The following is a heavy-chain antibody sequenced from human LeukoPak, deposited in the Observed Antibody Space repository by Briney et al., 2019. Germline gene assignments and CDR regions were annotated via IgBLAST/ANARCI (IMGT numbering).Heavy chain of an antibody. V-gene: IGHV1-2*06. CDR1: GYTFTGYY. J-gene: IGHJ4*02. Sequence: ASVKVSCKASGYTFTGYYMHWVRQAPGQGLEWMGRINPNSGGTNYAQKFQGRVTMTRDTSISTAYMELSRLRSDDTAVYYCARTTVTTVSTDCWGQGTLVTVSS. CDR2: INPNSGGT. CDR3: ARTTVTTVSTDC. D-gene: IGHD4-17*01.